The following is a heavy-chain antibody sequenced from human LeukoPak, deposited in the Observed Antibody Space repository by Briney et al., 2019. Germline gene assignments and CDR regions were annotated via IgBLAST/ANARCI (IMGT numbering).Heavy chain of an antibody. V-gene: IGHV4-38-2*02. Sequence: SETLPLTCTVSGYSIRSGHYWGWIRQPPGKGLEWIGEINHSGYTNYNPSLKSRVTISVDTSKNQFSLKLSSVTAADTAVYYCAHDLSPAHPPLDGFEIWGQGTMVTVSS. CDR2: INHSGYT. CDR3: AHDLSPAHPPLDGFEI. D-gene: IGHD3/OR15-3a*01. J-gene: IGHJ3*02. CDR1: GYSIRSGHY.